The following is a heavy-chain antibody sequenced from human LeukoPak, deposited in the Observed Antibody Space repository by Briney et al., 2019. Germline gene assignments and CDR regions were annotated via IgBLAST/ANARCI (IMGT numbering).Heavy chain of an antibody. D-gene: IGHD3-10*01. V-gene: IGHV1-2*02. CDR2: INPNSGGT. Sequence: ASVKVSCKASGYTFTGYYMHWVRQAPGQGLEWMGWINPNSGGTNYAQKFQGRVTMTRDTSISTAYMELSRLRSDDTAVYYCARIIPRSSNMDVWGKGTTVTVSS. CDR1: GYTFTGYY. CDR3: ARIIPRSSNMDV. J-gene: IGHJ6*03.